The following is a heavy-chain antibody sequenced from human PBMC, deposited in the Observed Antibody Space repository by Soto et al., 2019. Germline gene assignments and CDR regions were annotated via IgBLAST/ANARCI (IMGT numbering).Heavy chain of an antibody. CDR2: IYYSGST. CDR1: GGSISSSSYY. D-gene: IGHD6-19*01. Sequence: SETLSLTCTVSGGSISSSSYYWGWIRQPPGKGLEWIGSIYYSGSTYYNPSLKSRVTISVDTSKNQFSLKLSSVTAADTAVYYCARHHSGIAVAATPDDYSGQGTLVTVSS. CDR3: ARHHSGIAVAATPDDY. J-gene: IGHJ4*02. V-gene: IGHV4-39*01.